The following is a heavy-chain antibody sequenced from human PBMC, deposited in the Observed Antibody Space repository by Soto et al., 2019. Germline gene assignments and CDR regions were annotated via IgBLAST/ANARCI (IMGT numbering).Heavy chain of an antibody. D-gene: IGHD2-2*02. CDR2: ISAYNGNT. CDR1: CYTFTSYG. V-gene: IGHV1-18*04. CDR3: ARVAEYCSSTSCYTVGDYYYYGMDV. Sequence: ASVKVSCKASCYTFTSYGISWVRQAPGQGLEWMGWISAYNGNTNYAQKLQGRVTMTTDTSTSTAYMELRSLRSDDTAVYYCARVAEYCSSTSCYTVGDYYYYGMDVWGQGTTVTVSS. J-gene: IGHJ6*02.